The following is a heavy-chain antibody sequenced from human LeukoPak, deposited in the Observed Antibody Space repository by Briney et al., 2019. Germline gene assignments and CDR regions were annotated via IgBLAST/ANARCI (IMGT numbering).Heavy chain of an antibody. V-gene: IGHV3-23*01. Sequence: GGSLRLSCAASGFTFSNYAMTWVRQAPGKGLEWVSTISNSASSADYADYADSVKGRFTISRDNSKNTLYLHMNSLRAEDTAVYYCAKLGFGDKWFDPWGQGTLVTVSS. J-gene: IGHJ5*02. D-gene: IGHD3-10*01. CDR3: AKLGFGDKWFDP. CDR2: ISNSASSADYA. CDR1: GFTFSNYA.